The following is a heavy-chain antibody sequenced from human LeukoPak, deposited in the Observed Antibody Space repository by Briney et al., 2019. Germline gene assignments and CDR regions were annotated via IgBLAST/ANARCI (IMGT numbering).Heavy chain of an antibody. D-gene: IGHD2-2*01. J-gene: IGHJ4*02. CDR2: IYYSGST. V-gene: IGHV4-59*08. CDR3: ARHVSSSMSGSRRGDFDY. Sequence: PSETLSLTCTVSGGSISSYCWSWIRQPPGKGLEWIGYIYYSGSTNYNPSLKSRVTISVDTSKNQFSLKLSSVTAADTAVYYCARHVSSSMSGSRRGDFDYWGQGSLVTVSS. CDR1: GGSISSYC.